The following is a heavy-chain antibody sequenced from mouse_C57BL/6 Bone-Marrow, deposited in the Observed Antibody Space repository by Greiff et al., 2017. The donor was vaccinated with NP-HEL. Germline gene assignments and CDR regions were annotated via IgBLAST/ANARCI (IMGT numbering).Heavy chain of an antibody. CDR2: IYPGSGNT. CDR3: ARERGWGLRCFDY. V-gene: IGHV1-76*01. CDR1: GYTFTDYY. D-gene: IGHD1-1*01. Sequence: QVQLQQSGAELVRPGASVKLSCKASGYTFTDYYINWVKQRPGQGLEWIARIYPGSGNTYYNEKFKGKATLTAEKSSSTAYMQLSSLTSEDSAVYFCARERGWGLRCFDYWGQGTTLTVSS. J-gene: IGHJ2*01.